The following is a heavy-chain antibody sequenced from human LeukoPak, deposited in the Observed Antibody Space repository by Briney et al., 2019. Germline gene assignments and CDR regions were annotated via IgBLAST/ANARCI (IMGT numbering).Heavy chain of an antibody. J-gene: IGHJ4*02. V-gene: IGHV1-2*02. CDR3: ARGGLATVTTLGYDY. CDR2: INPNTGGA. D-gene: IGHD4-17*01. Sequence: ASVKVSCKASGYTFTAYYLHWVRQAPGQGLEWMGWINPNTGGAKYAQKFQGRLTMTRDTSINTVYMGLSRLRSEDTAVYYCARGGLATVTTLGYDYWGQGTLVTVSS. CDR1: GYTFTAYY.